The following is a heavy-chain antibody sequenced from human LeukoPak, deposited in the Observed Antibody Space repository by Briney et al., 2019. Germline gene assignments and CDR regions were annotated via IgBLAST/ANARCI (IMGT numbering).Heavy chain of an antibody. Sequence: GGSLRLSCAASGFTVSSNYMSWVRQAPGKGLEWVSGISWNSGSIGYADSVKGRFTIFRDNAKNSLYLQMNSLRAEDTALYYCAKDTGYYYDSSNYWVWGQGTLVTVSS. V-gene: IGHV3-9*01. D-gene: IGHD3-22*01. CDR1: GFTVSSNY. CDR2: ISWNSGSI. J-gene: IGHJ4*02. CDR3: AKDTGYYYDSSNYWV.